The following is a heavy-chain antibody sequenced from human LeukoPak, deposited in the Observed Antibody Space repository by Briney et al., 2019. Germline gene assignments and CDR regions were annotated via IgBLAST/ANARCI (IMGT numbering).Heavy chain of an antibody. J-gene: IGHJ5*02. V-gene: IGHV1-2*02. Sequence: ASVKVSCKASGYTFTGYYMHWVRQAPGQGLEWMGWINPNGGGTNYAQKFQGRVTMTRDTSINTAYMELSRLRSDDTAVYYCARDPDTAMVTWFDPWGQGTLVTVSS. CDR1: GYTFTGYY. CDR3: ARDPDTAMVTWFDP. CDR2: INPNGGGT. D-gene: IGHD5-18*01.